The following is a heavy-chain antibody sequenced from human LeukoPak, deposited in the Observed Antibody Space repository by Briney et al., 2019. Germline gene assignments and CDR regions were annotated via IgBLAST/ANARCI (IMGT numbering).Heavy chain of an antibody. CDR3: ARDAPRGYYDENDY. CDR2: ISSSGSNI. V-gene: IGHV3-11*01. CDR1: GFTFSDYY. D-gene: IGHD3-22*01. Sequence: GGSLRLSCAASGFTFSDYYMSWIRQAPGKGLEWVAYISSSGSNIHYADSVKGRFTISRDNAKNSLYLQMNSLRAEDTAVYYCARDAPRGYYDENDYWGQGTLVTVSS. J-gene: IGHJ4*02.